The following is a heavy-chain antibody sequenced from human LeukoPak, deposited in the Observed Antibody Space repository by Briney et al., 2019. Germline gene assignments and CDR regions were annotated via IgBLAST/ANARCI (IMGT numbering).Heavy chain of an antibody. CDR3: ASIAAVAGKGESNY. CDR2: FIPIFGTA. CDR1: GGTFSSYA. D-gene: IGHD6-19*01. Sequence: ASVKVSCKASGGTFSSYAISWVRQAPGQGLEWMGGFIPIFGTANYAQKFQGGVTITTDESTSTAYMELSSLRSEDTAVYYCASIAAVAGKGESNYWGQGTLVTVSS. J-gene: IGHJ4*02. V-gene: IGHV1-69*05.